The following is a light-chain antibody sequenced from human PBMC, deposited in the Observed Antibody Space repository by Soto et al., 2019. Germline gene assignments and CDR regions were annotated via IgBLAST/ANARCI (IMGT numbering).Light chain of an antibody. CDR3: QNYCSSPRT. Sequence: EIVLTQSPGTLSLSPGERATLSCRASQSVSSSSSAWYQQRPGQAPRLLIHGASNRATGIPDRFSGSWSGTDFTLNISRLEPEDFAVYYCQNYCSSPRTFGQGTKLEIK. CDR1: QSVSSSS. J-gene: IGKJ2*01. V-gene: IGKV3-20*01. CDR2: GAS.